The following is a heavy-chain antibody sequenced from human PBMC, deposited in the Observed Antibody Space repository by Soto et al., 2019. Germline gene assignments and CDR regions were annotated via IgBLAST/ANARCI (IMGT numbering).Heavy chain of an antibody. CDR2: IYYSGST. D-gene: IGHD3-10*01. Sequence: SETLSLTCTVSGGSVSSGSYYWSWIRQPPGKGLEWIGYIYYSGSTNYNPSLKSRVTISVDTSKNQFSLKLSSVTAADTAVYYCARVKSIAMSYGSGSYYTSSYYYYGMDVWGQGTTVTVSS. CDR1: GGSVSSGSYY. CDR3: ARVKSIAMSYGSGSYYTSSYYYYGMDV. J-gene: IGHJ6*02. V-gene: IGHV4-61*01.